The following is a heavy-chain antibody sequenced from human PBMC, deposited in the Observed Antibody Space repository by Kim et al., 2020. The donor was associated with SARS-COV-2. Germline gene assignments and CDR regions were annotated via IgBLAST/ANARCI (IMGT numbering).Heavy chain of an antibody. CDR3: AKVRGLVAYVGYCDL. D-gene: IGHD1-26*01. V-gene: IGHV3-23*01. Sequence: GSVKGRFTIPRANSKNTLYLQMNSLRAEDTAVYYCAKVRGLVAYVGYCDLWGRGTLVTVSS. J-gene: IGHJ2*01.